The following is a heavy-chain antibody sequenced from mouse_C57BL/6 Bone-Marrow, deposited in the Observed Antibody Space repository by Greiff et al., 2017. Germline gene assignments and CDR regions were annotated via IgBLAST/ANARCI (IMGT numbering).Heavy chain of an antibody. V-gene: IGHV1-64*01. D-gene: IGHD1-1*01. J-gene: IGHJ3*01. CDR2: IHPNRGST. CDR3: ARRHGSSWFAY. Sequence: QVQLQQPGAELVKPGASVKLSCKASGYTFTSYWMHWVKQRPGQGLEWIGMIHPNRGSTNYNEKFQSKATLTVDKYSSTAYMQLRSLTSEDSAVYFCARRHGSSWFAYWVQGTLVTVSA. CDR1: GYTFTSYW.